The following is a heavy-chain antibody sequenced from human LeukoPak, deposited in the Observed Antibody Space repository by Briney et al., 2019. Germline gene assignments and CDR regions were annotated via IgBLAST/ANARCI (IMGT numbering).Heavy chain of an antibody. CDR2: INHSGRI. CDR3: ARVHGNYASTLDF. V-gene: IGHV4-34*01. D-gene: IGHD3-16*01. Sequence: PSQTLSLTCGVHGGSFSSYYWGWIRQPPGNWLEWIGEINHSGRINHNPSLKSRVTISVDTSKNQYSLKLNSVTAADTAVYYCARVHGNYASTLDFWGQGTLVTVSS. CDR1: GGSFSSYY. J-gene: IGHJ4*02.